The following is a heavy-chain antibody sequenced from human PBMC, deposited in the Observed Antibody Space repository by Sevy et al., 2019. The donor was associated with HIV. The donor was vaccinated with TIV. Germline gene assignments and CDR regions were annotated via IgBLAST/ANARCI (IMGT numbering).Heavy chain of an antibody. CDR1: GGSISNYY. CDR3: GGEIIGDCSGHFFDY. J-gene: IGHJ4*02. D-gene: IGHD3-10*02. V-gene: IGHV4-59*13. Sequence: SETLSLTYTVSGGSISNYYWSWIRQPPGKGLEWIGYIYYSGTANYNPSLKSRVTISVDTSKNQFCLKLNSVTAADTAVDYWGGEIIGDCSGHFFDYWGQGSLVTVSS. CDR2: IYYSGTA.